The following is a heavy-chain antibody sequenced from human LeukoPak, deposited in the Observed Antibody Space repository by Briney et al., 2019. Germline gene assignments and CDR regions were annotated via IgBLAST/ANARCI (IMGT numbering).Heavy chain of an antibody. J-gene: IGHJ5*02. CDR2: MRRGGNEI. CDR3: ARAISAGTWFDP. V-gene: IGHV3-7*01. Sequence: PGGSLRLSCSASGFTFSTYWMSWVRQAPGKGLEWVANMRRGGNEIYYLDSVRGRFTISRDNAKNSLYLQMNSLRAEDTAVYYCARAISAGTWFDPWGQGTLVTVSS. D-gene: IGHD6-13*01. CDR1: GFTFSTYW.